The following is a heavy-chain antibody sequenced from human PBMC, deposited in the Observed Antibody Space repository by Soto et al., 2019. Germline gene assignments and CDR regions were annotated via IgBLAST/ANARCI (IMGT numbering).Heavy chain of an antibody. CDR2: IYHSGST. J-gene: IGHJ6*02. Sequence: KASETLSLTCAVSGYSISSGYYWGWIRQPPGKGLEWIGSIYHSGSTYYNPSLKSRGTISVDTSKNQFSLKLSSVTAADTAVYYCARDPVLLWFGGPRDYYYYYGMDVWGQGTTVTVSS. V-gene: IGHV4-38-2*02. CDR3: ARDPVLLWFGGPRDYYYYYGMDV. D-gene: IGHD3-10*01. CDR1: GYSISSGYY.